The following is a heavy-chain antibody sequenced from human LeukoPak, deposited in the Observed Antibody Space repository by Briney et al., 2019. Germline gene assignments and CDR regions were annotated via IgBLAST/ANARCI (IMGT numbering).Heavy chain of an antibody. CDR3: ARFHSSGWFIDY. Sequence: ETLSLTCAVSGYSISSGYYWGWIRQPPGKGLEWVSSITSSSSYIYYADSVKGRFTISRDNAKNSLYLQMNSLRAEDTAVYYCARFHSSGWFIDYWGQGTLVTVSS. CDR2: ITSSSSYI. D-gene: IGHD6-19*01. CDR1: GYSISSGYY. J-gene: IGHJ4*02. V-gene: IGHV3-21*01.